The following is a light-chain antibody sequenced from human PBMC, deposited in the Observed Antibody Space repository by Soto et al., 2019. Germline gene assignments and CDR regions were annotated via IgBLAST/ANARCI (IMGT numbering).Light chain of an antibody. CDR3: QQSYDTPYT. CDR2: AAS. J-gene: IGKJ2*01. V-gene: IGKV1-39*01. Sequence: DIQMTQSPSSLSPSVGDRVTITCRASQSISSYLNWYQQTPGKAPKLLIYAASSLQTGVPSRFSGSGSGTDFTLTMSSLQPEDFATYSCQQSYDTPYTFGQGTKLEIK. CDR1: QSISSY.